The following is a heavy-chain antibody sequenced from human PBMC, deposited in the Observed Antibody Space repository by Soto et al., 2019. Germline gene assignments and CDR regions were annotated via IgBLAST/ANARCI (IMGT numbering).Heavy chain of an antibody. CDR1: GGTFSSYA. J-gene: IGHJ5*02. Sequence: QVQLVQSGAEVKKPGSSVKVSCKASGGTFSSYAISWVRQARGQGLEWMGGIIPIFGTANYALKFQGRVTITADKSTSTAYMELSSLRSEDTAVYYCARGQEGGQASWFDPWGQGTLVTVSS. V-gene: IGHV1-69*06. CDR2: IIPIFGTA. D-gene: IGHD3-16*01. CDR3: ARGQEGGQASWFDP.